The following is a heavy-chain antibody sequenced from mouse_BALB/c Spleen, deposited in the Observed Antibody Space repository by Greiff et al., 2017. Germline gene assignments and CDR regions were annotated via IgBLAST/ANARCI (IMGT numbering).Heavy chain of an antibody. CDR1: GFSLTSYG. CDR2: IWSGGST. CDR3: ARKNEGFAY. Sequence: VQLQQSGPGLVQPSQSLSITCTVSGFSLTSYGVHWVRQSPGKGLEWLGVIWSGGSTDYNAAFISRLSISKDNSKSQVFFKMNSLQADDTAIYYCARKNEGFAYWGQGTLVTVSA. J-gene: IGHJ3*01. V-gene: IGHV2-4-1*01.